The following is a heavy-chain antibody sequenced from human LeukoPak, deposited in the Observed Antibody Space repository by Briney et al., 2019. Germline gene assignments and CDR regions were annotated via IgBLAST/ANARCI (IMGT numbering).Heavy chain of an antibody. J-gene: IGHJ4*02. CDR1: GYTFTSYG. CDR2: ISAYNGNT. CDR3: AISPIYFTMVRGVIKGFDY. D-gene: IGHD3-10*01. Sequence: ASVKVSCKASGYTFTSYGISWVRQAPGQGLEWMGWISAYNGNTNYAQKLQGRVTMTTDTSTSTAYMELRSLRSDDTAVYYCAISPIYFTMVRGVIKGFDYWGQGTLVTVSS. V-gene: IGHV1-18*01.